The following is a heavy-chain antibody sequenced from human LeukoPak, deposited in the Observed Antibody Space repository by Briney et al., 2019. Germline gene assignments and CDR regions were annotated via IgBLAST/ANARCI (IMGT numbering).Heavy chain of an antibody. Sequence: ASVKVSCKTSGYTFTDYYMHWVRQAPGQGLEWMGWINPNSGGTNYAQKFQGRVTMTRDTSISTAYMELSRLRSDDTAVYYCARIWDYGDYEGWFDPWGQGTLVTVSS. CDR2: INPNSGGT. CDR1: GYTFTDYY. D-gene: IGHD4-17*01. J-gene: IGHJ5*02. CDR3: ARIWDYGDYEGWFDP. V-gene: IGHV1-2*02.